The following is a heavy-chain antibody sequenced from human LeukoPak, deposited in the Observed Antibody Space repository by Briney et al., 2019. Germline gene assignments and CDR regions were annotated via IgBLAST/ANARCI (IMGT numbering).Heavy chain of an antibody. J-gene: IGHJ2*01. CDR3: ARQLYSSSWPRSWYFDL. V-gene: IGHV3-33*01. CDR1: GFTFSSYG. D-gene: IGHD6-13*01. Sequence: GGSLRLSCAASGFTFSSYGMHWVRQAPGKGLEWVAVIWYDGSNKYYTDSVKGRFTISRENSKNTLYLQMNSLRAEDTAVYYCARQLYSSSWPRSWYFDLWGRGTLVTVSS. CDR2: IWYDGSNK.